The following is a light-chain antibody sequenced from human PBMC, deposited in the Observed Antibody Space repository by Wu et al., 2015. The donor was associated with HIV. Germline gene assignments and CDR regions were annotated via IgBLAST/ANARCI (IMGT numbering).Light chain of an antibody. V-gene: IGKV1-8*01. J-gene: IGKJ1*01. CDR2: AAS. Sequence: AIRMTQSPSSLSASTGDRVTITCRASQGISSYLAWYQQKPGKAPKLLIYAASTLQSGVPSRFSGSGSGTDFTLTISCLQSEDFATYYCQQYYSYPWTFGQGDQGGNQT. CDR1: QGISSY. CDR3: QQYYSYPWT.